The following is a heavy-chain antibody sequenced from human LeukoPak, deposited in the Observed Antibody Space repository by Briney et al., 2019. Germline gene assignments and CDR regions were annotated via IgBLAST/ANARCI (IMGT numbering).Heavy chain of an antibody. CDR3: ARKKSVGDYYYGMDA. D-gene: IGHD3-16*01. CDR2: IYYSGST. V-gene: IGHV4-59*01. J-gene: IGHJ6*02. CDR1: GGSISSYY. Sequence: SETLSLTCTVSGGSISSYYWSWIRQPPGKGLEWIGYIYYSGSTNYNPSLKSRVTISVDTSKNQFSLKLSSVTAADTAVYYCARKKSVGDYYYGMDAWGQGTTVTVSS.